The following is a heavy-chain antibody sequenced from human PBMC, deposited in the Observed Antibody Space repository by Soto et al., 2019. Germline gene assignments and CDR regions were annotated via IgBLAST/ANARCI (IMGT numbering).Heavy chain of an antibody. D-gene: IGHD3-3*01. J-gene: IGHJ5*02. V-gene: IGHV3-23*01. Sequence: PGGSLRLSCAASGFTFSSYAMSWVRQAPGKGLEWVSAISGSGGSTYYADSVKGRFTISRDNSKNTLYLQMNSLRAEDTAVYYCAKDPAKNYDFWSGYDIYNWFDPWGQGTLVTVSS. CDR2: ISGSGGST. CDR3: AKDPAKNYDFWSGYDIYNWFDP. CDR1: GFTFSSYA.